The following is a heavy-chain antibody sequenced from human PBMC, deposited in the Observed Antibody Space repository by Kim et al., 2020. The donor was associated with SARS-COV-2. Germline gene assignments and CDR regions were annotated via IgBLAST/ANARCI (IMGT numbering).Heavy chain of an antibody. J-gene: IGHJ5*02. D-gene: IGHD5-18*01. CDR2: IYSSGST. Sequence: SETLSLTCTVSGGSIRSYYWSWIRQPPGKGLEWIGYIYSSGSTNYNPSLKSRVTISVDKSKNQFSLKMTSVTAADTAVYFCARQMDSPQNWFDPWGQGTLVTVSS. CDR3: ARQMDSPQNWFDP. V-gene: IGHV4-59*08. CDR1: GGSIRSYY.